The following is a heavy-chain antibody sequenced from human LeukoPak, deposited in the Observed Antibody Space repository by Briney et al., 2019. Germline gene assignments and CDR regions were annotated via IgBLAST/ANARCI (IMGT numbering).Heavy chain of an antibody. CDR2: IIPIFGTA. CDR3: ARETSSRFFDY. CDR1: GGTFSSYA. Sequence: SVKVSCKASGGTFSSYAISWVRQAPGQGLEWMGGIIPIFGTANYAQKFQGRVTFTRNTPISTAYMELNNLRSDDTAVYYCARETSSRFFDYWGQGTLLTVSS. J-gene: IGHJ4*02. V-gene: IGHV1-69*05.